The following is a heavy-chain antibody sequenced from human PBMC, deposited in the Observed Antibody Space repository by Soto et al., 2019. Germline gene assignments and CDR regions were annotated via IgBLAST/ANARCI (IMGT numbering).Heavy chain of an antibody. J-gene: IGHJ4*02. Sequence: QVQLQESGPGLMKPSQTLSLTCTVSGGSISSGDYYWSWIRQPPGKGLEWIGYIYYSGSTYYNPSLKSRVTISVDTSQNQFSLKLSSVTAAATAVYYCARVQGGGGAMVHNYWGQGTLVTVSS. CDR1: GGSISSGDYY. D-gene: IGHD5-18*01. V-gene: IGHV4-30-4*01. CDR2: IYYSGST. CDR3: ARVQGGGGAMVHNY.